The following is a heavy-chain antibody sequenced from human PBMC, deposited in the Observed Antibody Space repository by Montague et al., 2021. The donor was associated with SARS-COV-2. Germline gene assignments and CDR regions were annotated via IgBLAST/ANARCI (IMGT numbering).Heavy chain of an antibody. CDR3: ARQLPSYCATNKCYPYCFDV. CDR1: GGSISSPDYS. CDR2: ISYTGRT. V-gene: IGHV4-39*01. Sequence: SETLSLTCTVSGGSISSPDYSWGWIRQSPGMGLEWIGSISYTGRTYYNPSLRSSVSFSMDTSKNHFSLSLSSVTVADTAVYFCARQLPSYCATNKCYPYCFDVWGQGALVTVSS. D-gene: IGHD2-8*01. J-gene: IGHJ4*02.